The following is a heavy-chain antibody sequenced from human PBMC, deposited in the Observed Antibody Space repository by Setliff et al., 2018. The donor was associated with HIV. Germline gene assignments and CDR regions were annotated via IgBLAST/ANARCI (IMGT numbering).Heavy chain of an antibody. V-gene: IGHV4-61*02. CDR1: GGSISSGNYY. CDR3: ARDWSGYSSSRGSYYYYMDV. Sequence: PSETLSLTCTVSGGSISSGNYYWTWVRQPAEKGLEWIGRIYTSGSTNYNPSLKSRVTISVDTSKNQFSLRLSSVTAADTAIYYCARDWSGYSSSRGSYYYYMDVWGKGTTVTVS. J-gene: IGHJ6*03. D-gene: IGHD6-13*01. CDR2: IYTSGST.